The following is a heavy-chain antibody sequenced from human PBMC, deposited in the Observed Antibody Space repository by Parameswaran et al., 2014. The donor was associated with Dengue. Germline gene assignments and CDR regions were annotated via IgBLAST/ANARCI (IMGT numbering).Heavy chain of an antibody. D-gene: IGHD6-19*01. CDR3: ARVSYSSGWYVDYGMDV. V-gene: IGHV1-69*04. Sequence: WVRQAPGQGLEWMGRIIPILGIANYAQKFQGRVTITADKSTSTAYMELSSLRSEDTAVYYCARVSYSSGWYVDYGMDVWGQGTTVTVSS. J-gene: IGHJ6*02. CDR2: IIPILGIA.